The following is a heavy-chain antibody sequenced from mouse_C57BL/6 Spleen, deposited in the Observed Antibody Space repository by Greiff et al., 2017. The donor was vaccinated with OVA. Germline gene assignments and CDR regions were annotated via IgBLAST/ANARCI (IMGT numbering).Heavy chain of an antibody. V-gene: IGHV5-4*01. CDR3: ARGDDYGDYYAMDY. D-gene: IGHD2-4*01. J-gene: IGHJ4*01. Sequence: EVQRVESGGGLVKPGGSLKLSCAASGFTFSSYAMSWVRQTPEKRLEWVATISDGGSYTYYPDNVKGRFTISRDNAKNNLYLQMSHLKSEDTAMYYCARGDDYGDYYAMDYWGQGTSVTVSS. CDR2: ISDGGSYT. CDR1: GFTFSSYA.